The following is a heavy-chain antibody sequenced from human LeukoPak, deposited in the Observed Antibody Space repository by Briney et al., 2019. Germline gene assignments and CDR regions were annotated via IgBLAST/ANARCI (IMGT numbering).Heavy chain of an antibody. CDR2: IRVYNGDT. CDR3: ATGYCSSTNCRIDY. CDR1: GYTFTSYG. J-gene: IGHJ4*02. Sequence: ASVKVSCKASGYTFTSYGISWVRQAPGQGLEWMGWIRVYNGDTNYAQKLQGRVTMTTDTSTSTAYMELRSLRSDDTAVYYCATGYCSSTNCRIDYWGQGTLVSVSS. V-gene: IGHV1-18*01. D-gene: IGHD2-2*03.